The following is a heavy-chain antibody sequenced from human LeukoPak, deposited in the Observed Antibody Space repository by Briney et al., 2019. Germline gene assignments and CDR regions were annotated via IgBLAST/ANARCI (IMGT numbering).Heavy chain of an antibody. CDR3: ARDIAARPIID. CDR1: GFAFDEHG. J-gene: IGHJ4*02. Sequence: GGSLRLSCTASGFAFDEHGMSWVRQVPGKGLEWVSGINWSGGSTGYADPLRGRFTISRDNAKNSLYLQMDSLRAEDTALYYCARDIAARPIIDWGQGTLVTVSS. CDR2: INWSGGST. V-gene: IGHV3-20*04. D-gene: IGHD6-6*01.